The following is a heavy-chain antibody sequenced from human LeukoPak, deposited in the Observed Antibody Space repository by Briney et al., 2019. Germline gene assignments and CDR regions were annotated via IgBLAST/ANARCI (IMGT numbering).Heavy chain of an antibody. CDR1: GYTFIAYF. V-gene: IGHV1-46*01. CDR2: IDPSDGIT. CDR3: ARANYSNYLRFDY. J-gene: IGHJ4*02. Sequence: VASVKVSCKASGYTFIAYFMHWVRQAPGQGPEWMAIIDPSDGITTYAQKFQGRVTMTRDTSTSTVYMELSSLTSEDTAVYYCARANYSNYLRFDYWGQGTLVTVSS. D-gene: IGHD4-11*01.